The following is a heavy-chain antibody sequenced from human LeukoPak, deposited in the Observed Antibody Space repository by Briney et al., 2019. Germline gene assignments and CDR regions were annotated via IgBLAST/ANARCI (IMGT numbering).Heavy chain of an antibody. Sequence: ASVKVSCKAFGYTFTSYYIHWVRQATGQGVEGMGWMNPNSGNTGYAQKFQGRVTMTRNTSISTAYMGLSSLRSEDTAVYYCAKGAVSGRYYAAQDSWGQGTLVTVSS. V-gene: IGHV1-8*01. CDR2: MNPNSGNT. CDR1: GYTFTSYY. D-gene: IGHD1-26*01. CDR3: AKGAVSGRYYAAQDS. J-gene: IGHJ4*02.